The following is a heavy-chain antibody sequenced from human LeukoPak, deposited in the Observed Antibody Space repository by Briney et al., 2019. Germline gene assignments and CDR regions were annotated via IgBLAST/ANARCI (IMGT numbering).Heavy chain of an antibody. V-gene: IGHV3-23*01. D-gene: IGHD4-17*01. Sequence: PGGSLRLSCAASGFIVSSNYMNWVRQAPGKGLEWVSGISGSGGSTYYADSVKGRFTISRDNSKNTLYLQMNSLRAEDTAVYYCAKGLRTTVTTYFDYWGQGTLVTVSS. CDR2: ISGSGGST. CDR1: GFIVSSNY. J-gene: IGHJ4*02. CDR3: AKGLRTTVTTYFDY.